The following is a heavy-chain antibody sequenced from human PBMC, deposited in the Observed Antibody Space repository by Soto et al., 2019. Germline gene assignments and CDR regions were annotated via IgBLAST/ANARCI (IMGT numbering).Heavy chain of an antibody. CDR2: IYYSGST. CDR1: GGSISSGGYY. CDR3: ARGVYGENWFDP. V-gene: IGHV4-31*03. Sequence: QVQLQESGPGLVKPSQTLSLTCTVSGGSISSGGYYWSWIRQHPGKGPEWIGYIYYSGSTYYNPSLKSRVTISVDTSKNQFSLKLSSVTAADTAVYYCARGVYGENWFDPWGQGTLVTVSS. D-gene: IGHD3-10*01. J-gene: IGHJ5*02.